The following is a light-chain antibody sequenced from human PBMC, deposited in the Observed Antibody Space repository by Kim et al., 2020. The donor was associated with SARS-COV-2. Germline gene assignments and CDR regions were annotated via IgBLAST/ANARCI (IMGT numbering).Light chain of an antibody. CDR1: SRHSDYA. V-gene: IGLV4-69*01. J-gene: IGLJ3*02. Sequence: SVKLTCTRGSRHSDYAVAWHQQRAGKGPRDVMKGNSDGSHNKGDGIPDRCSGSAAGAERYLTISSLQSEDEADYYCQTWGPGIRVFGGGTQLTVL. CDR3: QTWGPGIRV. CDR2: GNSDGSH.